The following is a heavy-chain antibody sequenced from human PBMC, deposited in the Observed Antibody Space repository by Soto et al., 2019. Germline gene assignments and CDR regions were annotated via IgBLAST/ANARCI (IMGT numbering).Heavy chain of an antibody. Sequence: ASVKVSCKVSGYTLTELSMHWVRQAPGKGLEWMGGFDPEDGETIYAQKFQGRVTMTRNTSTSTAYMELSSLRSEDTAVYYCARVFFELDLREAFDIWGQGTMVTVSS. V-gene: IGHV1-24*01. D-gene: IGHD3-3*01. CDR3: ARVFFELDLREAFDI. CDR2: FDPEDGET. J-gene: IGHJ3*02. CDR1: GYTLTELS.